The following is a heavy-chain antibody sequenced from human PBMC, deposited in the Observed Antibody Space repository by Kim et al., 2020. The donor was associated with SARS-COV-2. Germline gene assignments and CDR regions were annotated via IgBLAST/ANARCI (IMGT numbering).Heavy chain of an antibody. CDR3: ARESTYYDILTGYKAYFDY. V-gene: IGHV4-61*01. CDR2: IYYSGST. Sequence: SETLSLTCTVSGGSVSSGSYYWSWIRQPPGKGLEWIGYIYYSGSTNYNPSLKSRVTISVDTSKNQFSLKLSSVTAADTAVYYCARESTYYDILTGYKAYFDYWGQGTLVTVSS. D-gene: IGHD3-9*01. J-gene: IGHJ4*02. CDR1: GGSVSSGSYY.